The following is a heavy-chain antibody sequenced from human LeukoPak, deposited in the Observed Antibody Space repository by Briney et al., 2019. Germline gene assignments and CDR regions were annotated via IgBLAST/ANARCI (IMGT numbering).Heavy chain of an antibody. D-gene: IGHD2-2*01. Sequence: GGSLRLSCAASGFTFSSYWMHWVRQAPGKGLVWVSRINSDGSSTSYADSVKGRFTISRDNSKNTLYLQMNSLRAEDTAVYYCAKHSGCSSTSCFHPYNWFDPWGQGTLVTVSS. CDR1: GFTFSSYW. CDR2: INSDGSST. J-gene: IGHJ5*02. CDR3: AKHSGCSSTSCFHPYNWFDP. V-gene: IGHV3-74*01.